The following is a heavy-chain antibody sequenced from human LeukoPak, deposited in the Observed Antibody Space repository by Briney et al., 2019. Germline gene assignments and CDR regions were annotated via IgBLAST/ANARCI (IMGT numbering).Heavy chain of an antibody. CDR2: IYHSGST. Sequence: SETLSLTCAVSGGSISSGGYSWSWIRQPPGKGLEWIGYIYHSGSTYYNPSLKSRVTISVDRSKNQFSLKLRSVTAADTAVYYRARDSSSLGFDPWGQGTLVTVSS. CDR1: GGSISSGGYS. CDR3: ARDSSSLGFDP. V-gene: IGHV4-30-2*01. D-gene: IGHD6-6*01. J-gene: IGHJ5*02.